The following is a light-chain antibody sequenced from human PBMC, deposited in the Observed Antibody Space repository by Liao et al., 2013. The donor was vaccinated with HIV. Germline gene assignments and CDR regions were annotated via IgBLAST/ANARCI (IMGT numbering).Light chain of an antibody. CDR3: QVWDTGSDHPV. CDR1: NIGSES. Sequence: SYELTQPPSVSVAPGKTARITCGGNNIGSESVHWYQQKPGQAPVLVISYDSDRPSGIPERFSGSNSGNTATLTISRVEAGDEADYYCQVWDTGSDHPVFGGGTKLAVL. J-gene: IGLJ3*02. CDR2: YDS. V-gene: IGLV3-21*04.